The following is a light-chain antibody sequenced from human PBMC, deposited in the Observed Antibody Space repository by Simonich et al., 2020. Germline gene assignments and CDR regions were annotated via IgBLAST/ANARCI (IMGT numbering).Light chain of an antibody. CDR3: SSYTSSSTWV. CDR1: SSDVGGYNY. J-gene: IGLJ3*02. V-gene: IGLV2-14*01. Sequence: QSALTQPASVSGSPGQSITISCTGTSSDVGGYNYVSWYQQHPGKAPKLMIYAGRRRPSGVSNRCSGSKSGNTASLTISGLQAEDEADYYCSSYTSSSTWVFGGGTKLTVL. CDR2: AGR.